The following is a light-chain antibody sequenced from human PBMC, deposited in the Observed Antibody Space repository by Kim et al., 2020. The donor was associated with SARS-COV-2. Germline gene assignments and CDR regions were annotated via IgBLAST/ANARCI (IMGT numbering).Light chain of an antibody. CDR2: EDS. CDR3: QSYDDFNRV. V-gene: IGLV6-57*01. J-gene: IGLJ3*02. CDR1: GGNIASSD. Sequence: GKTVTISCPRSGGNIASSDVQWYQQRPGSSPTTLIYEDSQRTPGVPERFSGSVDSSSNSASLIISGLKTEDEADYYCQSYDDFNRVFGGGTKVTVL.